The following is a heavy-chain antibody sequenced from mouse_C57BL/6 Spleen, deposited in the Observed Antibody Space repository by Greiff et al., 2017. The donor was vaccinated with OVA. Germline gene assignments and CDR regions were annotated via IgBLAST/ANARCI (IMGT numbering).Heavy chain of an antibody. D-gene: IGHD1-1*01. V-gene: IGHV1-80*01. J-gene: IGHJ4*01. CDR1: GYAFSSYW. CDR2: IYPGDGDT. CDR3: ARGGLLRDYAMDY. Sequence: VKLQESGAELVQPGASVKISCKASGYAFSSYWMNWVKQRPGKGLEWIGQIYPGDGDTNYNGKFKGKATLTADKSSSTAYMQLSSLTSEDSAVYFCARGGLLRDYAMDYWGQGTSVTVSS.